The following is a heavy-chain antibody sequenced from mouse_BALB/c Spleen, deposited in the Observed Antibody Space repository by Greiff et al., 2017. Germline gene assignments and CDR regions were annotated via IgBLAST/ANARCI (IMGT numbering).Heavy chain of an antibody. CDR1: GFTFSSYT. J-gene: IGHJ4*01. CDR3: ARRGGYDEGGYAMDY. CDR2: ISNGGGST. Sequence: EVQGVESGGGLVQPGGSLKLSCAASGFTFSSYTMSWVRQTPEKRLEWVAYISNGGGSTYYPDTVKGRFTISRDNAKNTLYLQMSSLKSEDTAMYYCARRGGYDEGGYAMDYWGQGTSVTVSS. D-gene: IGHD2-2*01. V-gene: IGHV5-12-2*01.